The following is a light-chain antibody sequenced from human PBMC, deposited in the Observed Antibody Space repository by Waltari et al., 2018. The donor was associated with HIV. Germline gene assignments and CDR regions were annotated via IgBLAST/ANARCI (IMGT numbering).Light chain of an antibody. V-gene: IGKV4-1*01. CDR3: QQYYSAPRT. J-gene: IGKJ1*01. CDR2: WTS. CDR1: QSVLYSLNNKNY. Sequence: DIVMTQSPESLAVSLGERASINCKSSQSVLYSLNNKNYVAWYQQKPGQPSKRLIYWTSTRESGVPDRVSGSGSGTDFTLTISSLQAEDVATYYCQQYYSAPRTFGQGTKVEIK.